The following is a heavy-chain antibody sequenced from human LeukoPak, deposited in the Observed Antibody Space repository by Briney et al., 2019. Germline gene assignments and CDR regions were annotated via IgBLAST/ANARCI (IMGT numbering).Heavy chain of an antibody. V-gene: IGHV4-59*12. Sequence: PSETLSLTCTVSGGSISSYYWSWIRQPPGKGQEWIGYIYYSGSTNYNPSLKSRVTISVDTSKNQFSLKLSSVTAADTAVYYCAREVRGVISYYFDYWGQGTLVTVSS. D-gene: IGHD3-10*01. CDR2: IYYSGST. CDR1: GGSISSYY. J-gene: IGHJ4*02. CDR3: AREVRGVISYYFDY.